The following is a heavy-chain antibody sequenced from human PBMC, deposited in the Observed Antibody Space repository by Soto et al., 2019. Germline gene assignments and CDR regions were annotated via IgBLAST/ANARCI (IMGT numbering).Heavy chain of an antibody. CDR3: ASDGPRSGWYGYYYYYYMDV. CDR2: ISSSGSTI. V-gene: IGHV3-11*01. CDR1: GFTFSDYY. J-gene: IGHJ6*03. Sequence: QVQLVESGGGLVKPGGSLRLSCAASGFTFSDYYMSWIRQAPGKGLEWVSYISSSGSTIYYADSLKGRFTISRDNAKNSLYLKMNSLRAEDTAVYYCASDGPRSGWYGYYYYYYMDVWGKGTTVTVSS. D-gene: IGHD6-19*01.